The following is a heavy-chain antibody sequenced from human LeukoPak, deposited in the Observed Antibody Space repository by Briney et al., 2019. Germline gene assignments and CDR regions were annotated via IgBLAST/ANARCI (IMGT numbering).Heavy chain of an antibody. Sequence: ASVKVSCKASGYTFTGYHMHWVRQAPGQGLEWMGWINPNSGGTNYAQKFQGRVTMTRDTSISTAYMELSRLRSDDTAVYYCARDLDLDLGVDLYYYGMDVWGQGTTVTVSS. CDR3: ARDLDLDLGVDLYYYGMDV. J-gene: IGHJ6*02. V-gene: IGHV1-2*02. CDR2: INPNSGGT. D-gene: IGHD3-16*01. CDR1: GYTFTGYH.